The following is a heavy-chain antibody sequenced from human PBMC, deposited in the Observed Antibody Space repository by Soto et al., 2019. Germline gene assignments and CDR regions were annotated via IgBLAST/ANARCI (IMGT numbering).Heavy chain of an antibody. D-gene: IGHD3-22*01. CDR3: ASCPPPSSGHLYYNGMDV. CDR1: GFTFSSYW. CDR2: IKQDGGEK. Sequence: LRLSCTVSGFTFSSYWMSWVRQAPGKGLEWVANIKQDGGEKYYVDSVKGRFTISRDNAKNSLFLQMNSLRAEDTAVYYCASCPPPSSGHLYYNGMDVWGRGTTVTVSS. J-gene: IGHJ6*02. V-gene: IGHV3-7*01.